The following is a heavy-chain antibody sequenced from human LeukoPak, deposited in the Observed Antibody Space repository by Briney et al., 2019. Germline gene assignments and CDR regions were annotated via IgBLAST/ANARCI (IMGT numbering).Heavy chain of an antibody. J-gene: IGHJ5*02. D-gene: IGHD2-8*01. CDR3: AREARFQRVYWFDP. Sequence: SETLSLTCAVSGGSISSSSYYWNWIRQPPGKGLQWIGYISHIGSTYYSPSLKSRVTISVDTSKNQFTLRLSSVTAADTAVYYCAREARFQRVYWFDPWGQGTLVTVSS. CDR2: ISHIGST. CDR1: GGSISSSSYY. V-gene: IGHV4-39*06.